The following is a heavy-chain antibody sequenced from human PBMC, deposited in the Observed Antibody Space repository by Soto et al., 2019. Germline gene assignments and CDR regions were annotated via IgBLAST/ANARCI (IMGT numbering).Heavy chain of an antibody. V-gene: IGHV3-48*01. CDR1: GFTFSSYS. CDR3: ARDQDTAMVVDYFDY. CDR2: ISSSSSTI. D-gene: IGHD5-18*01. Sequence: GGSLRLSCAASGFTFSSYSMNWVRQAPGKGLEWVSYISSSSSTIYYADSVKGRFTISRDNAKNSLYLQMNSLRAEDTAVYYCARDQDTAMVVDYFDYWGQGTLVTVSS. J-gene: IGHJ4*02.